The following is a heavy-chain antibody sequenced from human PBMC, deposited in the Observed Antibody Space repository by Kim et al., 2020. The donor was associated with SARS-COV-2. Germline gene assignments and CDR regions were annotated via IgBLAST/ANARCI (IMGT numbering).Heavy chain of an antibody. CDR2: IYYTGNT. Sequence: SETLSLTCIVSGGSISSGDHYWGWIRQPPGKGLEWIGHIYYTGNTYYNPSVKSRITMSVDTSKTQFSLKLTSVTAADTAVYYCARGGYFYYIMDVWGQGTTVTVTS. J-gene: IGHJ6*02. V-gene: IGHV4-30-4*01. CDR3: ARGGYFYYIMDV. CDR1: GGSISSGDHY.